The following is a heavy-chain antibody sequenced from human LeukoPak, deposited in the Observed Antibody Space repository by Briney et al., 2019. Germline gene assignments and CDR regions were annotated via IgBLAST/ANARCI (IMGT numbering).Heavy chain of an antibody. CDR1: GGSISSRSYY. CDR3: ARDSRTVTYGDYVDY. Sequence: SETLSLTCTVSGGSISSRSYYWGWIRQPPGKGLEWIGSIYNSESTYYDPSLKSRVTISVDTSKNQLSLKVSSVTAADTAVYYCARDSRTVTYGDYVDYWGQGTLVTVSS. V-gene: IGHV4-39*07. CDR2: IYNSEST. D-gene: IGHD4-17*01. J-gene: IGHJ4*02.